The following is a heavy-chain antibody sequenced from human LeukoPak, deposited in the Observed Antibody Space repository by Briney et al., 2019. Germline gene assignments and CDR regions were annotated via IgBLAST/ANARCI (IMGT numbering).Heavy chain of an antibody. J-gene: IGHJ4*02. D-gene: IGHD2-21*02. CDR2: INHSGST. CDR1: GGSFSGYY. CDR3: ARGGVTPYFVY. Sequence: SETLSLTCAVYGGSFSGYYWSWIRQPPGKGLEWIGEINHSGSTNYNPSLKSRVTISVDTSKNQFSLKLSSVTAADTAVYYCARGGVTPYFVYWGQGTLVTVSS. V-gene: IGHV4-34*01.